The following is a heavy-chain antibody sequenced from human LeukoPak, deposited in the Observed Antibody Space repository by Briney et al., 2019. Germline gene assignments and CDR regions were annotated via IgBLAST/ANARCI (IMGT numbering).Heavy chain of an antibody. CDR2: INHSGST. Sequence: KPSETLSLTCAVYGGPLSDYYWSWFRQPPGKGLEWIGEINHSGSTNYNPSLKSRVTISVDTSKNQFSLKVNSVTAADTAVYSCAYSSGYPQHWGQGTQVTVSS. D-gene: IGHD3-22*01. V-gene: IGHV4-34*01. CDR3: AYSSGYPQH. CDR1: GGPLSDYY. J-gene: IGHJ1*01.